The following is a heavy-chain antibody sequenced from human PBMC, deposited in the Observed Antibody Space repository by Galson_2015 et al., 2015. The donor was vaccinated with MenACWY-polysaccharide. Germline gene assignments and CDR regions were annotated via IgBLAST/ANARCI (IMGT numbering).Heavy chain of an antibody. J-gene: IGHJ4*02. CDR2: ISGSGGST. CDR1: GFTFSSYA. Sequence: SLRLSCAASGFTFSSYAMSWVRQAPGKGLEWVSAISGSGGSTYYADSVKGRFTISRDNSKNTLYLQINSLRAEDTAVYYCANNYAGARYKARTFDYWGQGTLVTVSS. D-gene: IGHD1-14*01. CDR3: ANNYAGARYKARTFDY. V-gene: IGHV3-23*01.